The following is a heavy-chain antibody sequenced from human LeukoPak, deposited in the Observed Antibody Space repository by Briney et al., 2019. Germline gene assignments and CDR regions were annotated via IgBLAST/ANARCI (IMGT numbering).Heavy chain of an antibody. CDR3: ARVQGGGYRTADY. Sequence: GGSLRLSCAASGFTFSSYSMNWVRQAPGKGLEWVSYISSSGNAIYYADSVKGRFTISRDNAKNSLYLQMNSLRGEDTAMYYCARVQGGGYRTADYWGQGTLVTVSS. J-gene: IGHJ4*02. D-gene: IGHD6-19*01. CDR2: ISSSGNAI. V-gene: IGHV3-48*04. CDR1: GFTFSSYS.